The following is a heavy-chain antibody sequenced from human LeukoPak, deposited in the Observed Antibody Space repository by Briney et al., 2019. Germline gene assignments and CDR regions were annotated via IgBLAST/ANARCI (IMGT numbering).Heavy chain of an antibody. V-gene: IGHV3-23*01. J-gene: IGHJ4*02. Sequence: PGGSLRLSCAASGFTFSSYAMSWVRQAPGKGLEWVSAISGSGGSTYHADSVKGRFTISRDNSKNTLYLQMNSLRAEDTAVYYCAKPGPYSGSYYVLCFDCWGQGTLVTVSS. CDR2: ISGSGGST. D-gene: IGHD1-26*01. CDR3: AKPGPYSGSYYVLCFDC. CDR1: GFTFSSYA.